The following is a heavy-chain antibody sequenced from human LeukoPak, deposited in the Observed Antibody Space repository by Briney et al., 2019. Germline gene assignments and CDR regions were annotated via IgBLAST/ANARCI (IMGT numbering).Heavy chain of an antibody. D-gene: IGHD2-15*01. V-gene: IGHV1-2*02. Sequence: ASVKVSCKASGYTFTGCYMHWVRQAPGQGLEGVGWINPNSGGTNYAQKFQGRVTMTRDTSISTAYMELSRLRSDDTAVYYCAREAVVAATFDYWGQGTLVTVSS. CDR2: INPNSGGT. J-gene: IGHJ4*02. CDR1: GYTFTGCY. CDR3: AREAVVAATFDY.